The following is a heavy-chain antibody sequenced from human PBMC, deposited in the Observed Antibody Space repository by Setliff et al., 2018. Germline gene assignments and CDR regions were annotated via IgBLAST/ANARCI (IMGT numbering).Heavy chain of an antibody. CDR1: GYTFTSYG. CDR3: AREEGYYYDSTDYYYYMDV. D-gene: IGHD3-22*01. V-gene: IGHV1-18*01. J-gene: IGHJ6*03. Sequence: ASVKVSCKASGYTFTSYGVSWVRQAPGQGLEWMGWISAYNGNINYAQKFQGRVTMTTDTSTSTAYMELRSLRSDDTAVYYCAREEGYYYDSTDYYYYMDVWGKGTTVT. CDR2: ISAYNGNI.